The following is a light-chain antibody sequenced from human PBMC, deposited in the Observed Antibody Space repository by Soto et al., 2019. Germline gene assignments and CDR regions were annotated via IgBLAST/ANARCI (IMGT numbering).Light chain of an antibody. CDR3: LLYYGGAQVL. V-gene: IGLV7-43*01. Sequence: QTVVTQEPSLTVSPXGTVTXTCASSAGAVTSAYYTNWLQQKPGQAPRALIYSTSEKHSWTPARFSGSLLGGKAALTLSAAQPEDEADYYCLLYYGGAQVLFGGGTKLTVL. CDR2: STS. J-gene: IGLJ2*01. CDR1: AGAVTSAYY.